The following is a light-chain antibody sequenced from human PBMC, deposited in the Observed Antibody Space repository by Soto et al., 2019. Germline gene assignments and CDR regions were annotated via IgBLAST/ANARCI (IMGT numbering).Light chain of an antibody. CDR3: QQYNNWTPANT. V-gene: IGKV3-15*01. Sequence: EIVMTQSPATLSVSPGERATLSCGASQSVSSNLAWYQQKPGQAPRLLIYGASTRATGIPARFSGSGSGTEFTLTISSLQSEDFAFYYCQQYNNWTPANTFGQGTKLEIK. CDR1: QSVSSN. J-gene: IGKJ2*01. CDR2: GAS.